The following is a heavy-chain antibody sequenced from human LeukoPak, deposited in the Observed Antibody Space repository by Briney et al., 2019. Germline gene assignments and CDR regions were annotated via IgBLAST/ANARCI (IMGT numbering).Heavy chain of an antibody. J-gene: IGHJ4*02. D-gene: IGHD1-1*01. CDR2: IGPIGVYT. CDR1: GFTFSDYA. Sequence: GGSLRLSCAASGFTFSDYAMHWVRQAPGKGLEFVSVIGPIGVYTYYANSVKGRFTISRDNSKSTVSLQMGSLRDEDMAVYYCARSPPGRTNWNYYDYWGRGALVTVSS. CDR3: ARSPPGRTNWNYYDY. V-gene: IGHV3-64*01.